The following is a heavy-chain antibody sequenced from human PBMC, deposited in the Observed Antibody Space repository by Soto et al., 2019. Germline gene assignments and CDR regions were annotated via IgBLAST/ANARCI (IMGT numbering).Heavy chain of an antibody. J-gene: IGHJ3*02. CDR1: GGSISSSNW. V-gene: IGHV4-4*02. Sequence: QVQLQESGPGLVKPSGTLSLTCAVSGGSISSSNWWSWVRQPPGKGLGWIGEIYHSGSTNYNPYLKCRVPISVDQSKNQFSLKLSSVTAADTAVYYLSREGDGYNLAFDIWGQGKMVTVSS. CDR2: IYHSGST. D-gene: IGHD5-12*01. CDR3: SREGDGYNLAFDI.